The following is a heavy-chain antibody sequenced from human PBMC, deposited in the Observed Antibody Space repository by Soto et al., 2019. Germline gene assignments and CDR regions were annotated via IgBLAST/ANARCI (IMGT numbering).Heavy chain of an antibody. CDR3: ARMYYDSSGYYPPSTDYYGMDV. J-gene: IGHJ6*02. D-gene: IGHD3-22*01. CDR2: INPNSGGT. V-gene: IGHV1-2*02. CDR1: GYNFNGYY. Sequence: ASVKVSCKASGYNFNGYYMHWMRQAPGQGLEWLGWINPNSGGTNYAQKFQGRVTMTRDTSISTAYMELSRLRSDDTAVYYCARMYYDSSGYYPPSTDYYGMDVWGQGTTVTVSS.